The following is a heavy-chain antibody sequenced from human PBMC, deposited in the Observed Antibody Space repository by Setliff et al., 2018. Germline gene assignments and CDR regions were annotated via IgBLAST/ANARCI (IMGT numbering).Heavy chain of an antibody. CDR1: GGSISSGDYY. V-gene: IGHV4-30-4*08. CDR3: ARHSQLDDSSWRTIDY. J-gene: IGHJ4*02. CDR2: IYYSGST. D-gene: IGHD6-13*01. Sequence: SEALSLTCTVSGGSISSGDYYWSWIRQPPGKGLEWIGYIYYSGSTYYNPSLKSRVTISVDTSKNHFSLKLSSVTAADTAVYYCARHSQLDDSSWRTIDYWGQGTLVTVSS.